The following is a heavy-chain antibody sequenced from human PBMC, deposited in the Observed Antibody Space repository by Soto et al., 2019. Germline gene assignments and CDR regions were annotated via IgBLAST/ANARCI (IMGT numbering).Heavy chain of an antibody. CDR3: ARPIDVVVTAPFDY. CDR2: ISYDGSNK. D-gene: IGHD2-21*02. Sequence: QVQLVESGGGVVQPGRSLRLSCAASGFTFSSYAMHWVRQAPGKGLEWVAVISYDGSNKYYADSVKGRFTISRDNSKNTLYLQMNSLRAEDTAVYYCARPIDVVVTAPFDYWGQGTLVTVSS. CDR1: GFTFSSYA. V-gene: IGHV3-30-3*01. J-gene: IGHJ4*02.